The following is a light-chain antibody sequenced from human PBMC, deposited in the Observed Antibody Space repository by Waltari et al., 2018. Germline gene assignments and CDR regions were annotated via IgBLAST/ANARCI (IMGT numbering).Light chain of an antibody. J-gene: IGLJ2*01. Sequence: QSALTQPASVSGSPGQSITISCTGTSSDVGAYNYVSWYQQHPGKAPKLMIYDVNNRPLGVSSRFSGSQSGNTASLTISGLQAEDEADYYCTSYTTSSSPPVVFGGGTKLAVL. CDR3: TSYTTSSSPPVV. CDR1: SSDVGAYNY. V-gene: IGLV2-14*01. CDR2: DVN.